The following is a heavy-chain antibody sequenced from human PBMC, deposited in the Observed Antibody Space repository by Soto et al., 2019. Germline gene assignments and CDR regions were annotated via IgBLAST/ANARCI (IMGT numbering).Heavy chain of an antibody. CDR3: ATSYYFDISNYYPNGAFEN. CDR1: GYTLTELS. Sequence: ASGKVSCKVSGYTLTELSIHWVRQAPGKGLEWMGGFDLENGETIYAQKFQGRVTMTEDTSTDTAYMELSSLRSEDTAVYYCATSYYFDISNYYPNGAFENWGQGTMVNVSS. CDR2: FDLENGET. J-gene: IGHJ3*02. D-gene: IGHD3-22*01. V-gene: IGHV1-24*01.